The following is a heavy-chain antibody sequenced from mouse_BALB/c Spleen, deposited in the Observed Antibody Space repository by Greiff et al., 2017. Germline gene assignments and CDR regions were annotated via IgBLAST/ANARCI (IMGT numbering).Heavy chain of an antibody. Sequence: VQLVESGPGLVKPSQSLSLTCSVTGYSITSGYYWNWIRQFPGNKLEWMGYISYDGSNNYNPSLKNRISITRDTSKNQFFLKLNSVTTEDTATYYCAREGFYDYGQGFAYWGQGTLVTVSA. V-gene: IGHV3-6*02. J-gene: IGHJ3*01. CDR1: GYSITSGYY. CDR2: ISYDGSN. D-gene: IGHD2-4*01. CDR3: AREGFYDYGQGFAY.